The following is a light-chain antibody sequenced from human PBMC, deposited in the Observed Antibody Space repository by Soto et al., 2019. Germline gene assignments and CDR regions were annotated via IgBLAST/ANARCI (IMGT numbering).Light chain of an antibody. V-gene: IGKV1-5*03. J-gene: IGKJ1*01. CDR1: QSIRSW. CDR2: KAS. Sequence: DIQMTPSPSTLSACVGDRVNITCRASQSIRSWLTWYQQKAGQAPKLLIYKASIVESGVPSRFSGTGSGTEFTLTNITLQPDDSETYYCQQYSYFATFGQGTRVEVK. CDR3: QQYSYFAT.